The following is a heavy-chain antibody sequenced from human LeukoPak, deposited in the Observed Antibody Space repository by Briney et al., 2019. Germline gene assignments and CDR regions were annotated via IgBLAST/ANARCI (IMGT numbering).Heavy chain of an antibody. CDR1: GGSISSYY. Sequence: SETLSLTCTVSGGSISSYYWSWIRQPPGKGLGWIGYIYYSGSTNYNPSLKSRVTISVDTSKNQFSLKLSSVTAADTAVYYCAREGDGSSAPFDYWGQGTLVTVSS. J-gene: IGHJ4*02. D-gene: IGHD5-24*01. V-gene: IGHV4-59*01. CDR3: AREGDGSSAPFDY. CDR2: IYYSGST.